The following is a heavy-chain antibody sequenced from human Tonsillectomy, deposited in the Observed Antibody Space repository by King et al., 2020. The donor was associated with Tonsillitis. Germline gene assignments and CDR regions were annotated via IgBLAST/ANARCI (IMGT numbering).Heavy chain of an antibody. CDR3: AKSLDLSDYYFGLDV. CDR2: MYYRGST. D-gene: IGHD3/OR15-3a*01. J-gene: IGHJ6*04. CDR1: GGSISSYY. Sequence: VQLQESGPGLVKPSETLSLTCSVSGGSISSYYWSWLRQPPGKGLEWIGYMYYRGSTDYSPSLKSRVTMSVDTSKSQFSLKLSSVTAADTAVYYCAKSLDLSDYYFGLDVWGKGTTVTVSS. V-gene: IGHV4-59*01.